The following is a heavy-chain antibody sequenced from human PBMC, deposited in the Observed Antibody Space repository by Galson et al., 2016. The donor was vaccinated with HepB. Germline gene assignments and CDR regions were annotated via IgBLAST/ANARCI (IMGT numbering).Heavy chain of an antibody. CDR2: ISYDGSNK. J-gene: IGHJ4*02. D-gene: IGHD6-13*01. CDR3: AQGRWSYSNTWYEYFGH. CDR1: GFTFSSYG. V-gene: IGHV3-30*18. Sequence: SLRLSCAASGFTFSSYGMHWVRQAPGKGLEWVAVISYDGSNKYYADSVKGRFTISRDNSKTSLFLQMNSLSAADTAIYYCAQGRWSYSNTWYEYFGHWGQGSLVTASS.